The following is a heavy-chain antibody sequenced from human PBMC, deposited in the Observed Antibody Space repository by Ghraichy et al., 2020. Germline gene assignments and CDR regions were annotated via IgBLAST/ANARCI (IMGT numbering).Heavy chain of an antibody. CDR3: AKEPPMSTVSPD. Sequence: GGSLRLSCSGSGFTFGSYAMSWVRQAPGKGLEWVSGINGGGGITDYADSVKGRFIISRDNSKNTLYLQMNSLRAEDTAVYYCAKEPPMSTVSPDWGQGTPVTVSS. D-gene: IGHD4-17*01. CDR2: INGGGGIT. J-gene: IGHJ4*02. CDR1: GFTFGSYA. V-gene: IGHV3-23*01.